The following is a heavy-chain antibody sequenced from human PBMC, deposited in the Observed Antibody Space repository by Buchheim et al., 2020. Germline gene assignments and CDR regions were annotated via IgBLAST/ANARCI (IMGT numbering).Heavy chain of an antibody. Sequence: QVQLVQSGAEVKRPGASVKLSCKATGYTFSNYDINWVRQASGQGLEWMGWMNVDSGNTGYAQKFQDRVTMTRDTSTNTACMELSSLRSEDTAVYYCARVPMDYGAYGEFDYWGQGT. CDR3: ARVPMDYGAYGEFDY. D-gene: IGHD4/OR15-4a*01. J-gene: IGHJ4*02. V-gene: IGHV1-8*02. CDR2: MNVDSGNT. CDR1: GYTFSNYD.